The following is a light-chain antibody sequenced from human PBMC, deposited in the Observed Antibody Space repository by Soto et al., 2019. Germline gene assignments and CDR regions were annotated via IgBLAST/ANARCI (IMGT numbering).Light chain of an antibody. CDR1: QSVSSSY. V-gene: IGKV3-20*01. CDR3: QQYGSSLFT. CDR2: GAS. Sequence: NVFTQSPGPLSFSPGEKATLSRRASQSVSSSYLAWYQQKPGQAPRLLIYGASSRATGIPDRFSGSGSGTDFTLTISRLEPEDFAVYYCQQYGSSLFTFGPGTKVDIK. J-gene: IGKJ3*01.